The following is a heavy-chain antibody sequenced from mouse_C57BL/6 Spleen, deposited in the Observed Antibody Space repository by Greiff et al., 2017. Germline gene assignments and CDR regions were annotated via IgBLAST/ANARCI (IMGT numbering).Heavy chain of an antibody. J-gene: IGHJ2*01. D-gene: IGHD2-4*01. CDR2: IYPGGGYT. CDR3: ARRDDYDYFDY. V-gene: IGHV1-63*01. Sequence: QVQLQQSGAELVRPGTSVKMSCKASGYTFTNYWIGWAKQRPGHGLEWIGDIYPGGGYTNYNEKFKGKATLTADKSSSTAYMQFSSLKSEDSAIYCCARRDDYDYFDYWGQGTTLTVSS. CDR1: GYTFTNYW.